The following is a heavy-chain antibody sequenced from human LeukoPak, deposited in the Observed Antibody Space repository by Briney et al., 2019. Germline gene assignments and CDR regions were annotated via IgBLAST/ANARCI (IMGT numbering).Heavy chain of an antibody. CDR1: GFTFGDYA. Sequence: GGSLRLSCTASGFTFGDYAMSWVRQAPGKGLEWVGFIRSKAYGGTTEYAASVKGRFTISRDDSKSIAYLQMNSLRAEDTALYYCAKNSGSYYDYFDYWGQGTLVTVSP. CDR2: IRSKAYGGTT. CDR3: AKNSGSYYDYFDY. J-gene: IGHJ4*02. D-gene: IGHD1-26*01. V-gene: IGHV3-49*04.